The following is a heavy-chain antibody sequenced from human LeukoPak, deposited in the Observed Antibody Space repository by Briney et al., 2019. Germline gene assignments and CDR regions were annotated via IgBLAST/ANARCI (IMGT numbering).Heavy chain of an antibody. Sequence: PGGSLRLSCAASGFTFSSYSMNWVRQAPGKGLEWVGRIKSKTDGGTTDYAAPVKGRFTISRDDSKNTLYLQMNSLKTEDTAVYYCTTDAIQLWLHDIDYWGQGTLVTVSS. D-gene: IGHD5-18*01. CDR3: TTDAIQLWLHDIDY. CDR2: IKSKTDGGTT. J-gene: IGHJ4*02. V-gene: IGHV3-15*07. CDR1: GFTFSSYS.